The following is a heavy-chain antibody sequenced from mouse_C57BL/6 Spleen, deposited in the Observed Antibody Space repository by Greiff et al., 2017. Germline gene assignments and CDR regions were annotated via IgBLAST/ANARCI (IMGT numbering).Heavy chain of an antibody. CDR2: INYDGSST. J-gene: IGHJ2*01. V-gene: IGHV5-16*01. Sequence: DVKLVESEGGLVQPGSSMKLSCTASGFTFSDYYMAWVRQVPEKGLEWVANINYDGSSTYYLDSLKSRFIISRDNAKNILYLQMSSLKSEDTATYYCARRYGSSYDYWGQGTTLTVSS. CDR3: ARRYGSSYDY. D-gene: IGHD1-1*01. CDR1: GFTFSDYY.